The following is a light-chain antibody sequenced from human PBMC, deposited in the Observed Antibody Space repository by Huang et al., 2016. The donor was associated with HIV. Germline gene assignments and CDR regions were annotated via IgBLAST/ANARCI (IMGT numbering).Light chain of an antibody. Sequence: EIVMTQSPVTLSVSPGQRATLSCRASQSVGTNLAWYQQKSGQPPRLLIYGASTRATGISARFSGSGFETEFTLTISSLQSEDVAVYYCQQYNTWHTFGQVTKLEIK. J-gene: IGKJ2*01. CDR3: QQYNTWHT. CDR1: QSVGTN. CDR2: GAS. V-gene: IGKV3-15*01.